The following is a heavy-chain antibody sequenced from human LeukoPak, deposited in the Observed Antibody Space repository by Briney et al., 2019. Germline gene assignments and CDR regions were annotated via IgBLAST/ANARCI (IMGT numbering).Heavy chain of an antibody. J-gene: IGHJ3*01. Sequence: GESLRLSCAASGFTFSSYWMSWVRQAPGKGLEWVANIKQDGSEKYYVDSVKGRFTISRDNAKNSLYLQMNSLRAEDTAVYYCARGGPRLPLRVWGQGTMVTVSS. CDR1: GFTFSSYW. CDR2: IKQDGSEK. D-gene: IGHD2-15*01. V-gene: IGHV3-7*01. CDR3: ARGGPRLPLRV.